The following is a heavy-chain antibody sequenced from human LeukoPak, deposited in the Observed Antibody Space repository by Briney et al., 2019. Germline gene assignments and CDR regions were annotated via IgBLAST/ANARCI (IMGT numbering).Heavy chain of an antibody. CDR1: GYTFTSYY. CDR2: INPSGGST. J-gene: IGHJ5*02. D-gene: IGHD4-23*01. CDR3: ARGPELTTVVTRGDWFDP. V-gene: IGHV1-46*01. Sequence: GASVRVSCKASGYTFTSYYMHWVRQAPGQGLEWMGIINPSGGSTSYAQKFQGRVTMTRDMSTSTVYMELSSLRSEDTAVYYCARGPELTTVVTRGDWFDPWGQGTLVTVSS.